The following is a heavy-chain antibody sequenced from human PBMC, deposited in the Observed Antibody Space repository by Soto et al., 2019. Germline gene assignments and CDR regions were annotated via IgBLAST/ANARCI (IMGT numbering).Heavy chain of an antibody. CDR1: GFTFSCYA. CDR2: ISGSGATT. J-gene: IGHJ4*02. D-gene: IGHD2-15*01. Sequence: EVQLLESGGGLVQPGGSLRLSCAASGFTFSCYAMTWVRQAPGKGLEWVSTISGSGATTHYADSVKGRFTISRDNSKNTLCLQTNSLRAEDTAVYYCAKDWVYSSGGSCPRTFDYWGQGTLVNVSS. CDR3: AKDWVYSSGGSCPRTFDY. V-gene: IGHV3-23*01.